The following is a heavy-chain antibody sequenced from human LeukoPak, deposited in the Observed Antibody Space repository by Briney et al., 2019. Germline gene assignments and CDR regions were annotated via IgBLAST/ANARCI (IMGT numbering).Heavy chain of an antibody. J-gene: IGHJ4*02. D-gene: IGHD3-10*01. CDR3: AIDLTSGFDY. CDR2: IYYSGST. CDR1: GGSISSSSYY. Sequence: MASETLSLTCTVSGGSISSSSYYWGWIRQPPGKGLKWIGSIYYSGSTYYNPSLKSRVTISVDTSKNQFSLKLSSVTAADTAVYYCAIDLTSGFDYWGQGTLVTVSS. V-gene: IGHV4-39*01.